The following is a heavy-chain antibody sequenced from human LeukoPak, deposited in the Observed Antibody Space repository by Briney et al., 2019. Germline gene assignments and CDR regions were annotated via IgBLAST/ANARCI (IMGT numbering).Heavy chain of an antibody. D-gene: IGHD4-23*01. J-gene: IGHJ4*02. CDR2: INPNSGGT. CDR1: GYTFTGYY. CDR3: ASIYGGNYYFDY. V-gene: IGHV1-2*02. Sequence: ASVKVSCKASGYTFTGYYMHWVRQAPGQGLEWMGWINPNSGGTNYAQKFQGRVTMTRDTSISTAYMELSRPRSDDTAVYYCASIYGGNYYFDYWGQGTLVTVSS.